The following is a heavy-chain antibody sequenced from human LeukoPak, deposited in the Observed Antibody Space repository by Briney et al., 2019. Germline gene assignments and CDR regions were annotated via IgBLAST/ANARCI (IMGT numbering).Heavy chain of an antibody. J-gene: IGHJ5*02. CDR3: ARTSDYSSGWFWWFDP. V-gene: IGHV4-61*02. CDR2: IYTTGST. D-gene: IGHD6-19*01. Sequence: NPSETLSLTCTVSGGSVSSGSYYWSWIRQPAGKGLEWIGRIYTTGSTSYNPSLKSRVTMSLDTSRNHFSLKLNSVTAADTAVYYCARTSDYSSGWFWWFDPWGQGSLRTVSS. CDR1: GGSVSSGSYY.